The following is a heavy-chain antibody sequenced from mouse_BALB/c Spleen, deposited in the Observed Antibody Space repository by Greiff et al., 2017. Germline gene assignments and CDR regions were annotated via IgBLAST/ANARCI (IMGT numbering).Heavy chain of an antibody. Sequence: EVQVVESGGGLVQPGGSRKLSCAASGFTFSDYGMAWVRQAPGKAPEWVAFISNLAYSIYYADTVTGRFTISRENAKNTLYLEMSSLRSEDTAMYYCARDDGAYWGQGTLVTVSA. CDR2: ISNLAYSI. CDR3: ARDDGAY. CDR1: GFTFSDYG. V-gene: IGHV5-15*02. J-gene: IGHJ3*01. D-gene: IGHD2-3*01.